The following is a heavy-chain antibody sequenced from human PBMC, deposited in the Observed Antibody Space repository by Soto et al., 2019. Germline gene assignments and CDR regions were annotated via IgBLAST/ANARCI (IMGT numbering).Heavy chain of an antibody. CDR3: EKEGLYKTLDY. V-gene: IGHV3-30*18. Sequence: PGGSLRLSCAASGFTFKSYGMHWVRQAPGKGLEWVAVISYDGNNKYYADSVKGRFTISRDIPKNTLYLQLNSLRAEDTAVYYCEKEGLYKTLDYWGQGTLVTLSS. J-gene: IGHJ4*02. CDR1: GFTFKSYG. CDR2: ISYDGNNK. D-gene: IGHD1-1*01.